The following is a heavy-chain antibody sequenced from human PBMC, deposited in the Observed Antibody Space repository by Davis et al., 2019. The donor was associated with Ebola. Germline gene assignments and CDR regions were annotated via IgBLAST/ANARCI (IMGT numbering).Heavy chain of an antibody. CDR3: ARKVPYYDILTGYNWYFDL. J-gene: IGHJ2*01. CDR1: GGTFSSYA. Sequence: AASVKVSCKASGGTFSSYAISWVRQAPGQGLEWMGWISAYNGNTNYAQKLQGRVTMTTDTSTSTAYMELRSLRSDDTAVYYCARKVPYYDILTGYNWYFDLWGRGTLVTVSS. CDR2: ISAYNGNT. V-gene: IGHV1-18*01. D-gene: IGHD3-9*01.